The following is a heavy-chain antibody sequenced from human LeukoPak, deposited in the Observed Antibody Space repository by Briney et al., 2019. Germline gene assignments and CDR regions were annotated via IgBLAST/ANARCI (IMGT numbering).Heavy chain of an antibody. J-gene: IGHJ4*02. Sequence: PSETLSLTCAVYGGSFSGYYWNWVRQPAGKGLEWIGRIYTGGTTNYNPSLKSRVSMSIDTSKNQFSLNLTSVTAADTAVYYCAKIRFLEWYFDHWGQGTRVTVSS. V-gene: IGHV4-59*10. CDR2: IYTGGTT. CDR1: GGSFSGYY. CDR3: AKIRFLEWYFDH. D-gene: IGHD3-3*01.